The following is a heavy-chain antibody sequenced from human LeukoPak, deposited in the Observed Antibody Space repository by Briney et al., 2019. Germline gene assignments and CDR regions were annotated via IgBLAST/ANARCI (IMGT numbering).Heavy chain of an antibody. CDR2: ISAYNGNT. CDR1: GYTFTSYG. Sequence: ASVKVSCKASGYTFTSYGISWVRQAPGQGLEWMGWISAYNGNTNYAQKLQGRVTMTTDTSTSTAYMELRSLRSDDTAVYYCARTRPNKVPYYFDYWGQGTLVIVSS. CDR3: ARTRPNKVPYYFDY. D-gene: IGHD1-1*01. V-gene: IGHV1-18*01. J-gene: IGHJ4*02.